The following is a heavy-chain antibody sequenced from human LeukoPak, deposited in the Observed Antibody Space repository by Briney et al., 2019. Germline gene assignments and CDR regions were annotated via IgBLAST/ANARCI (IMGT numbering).Heavy chain of an antibody. CDR1: GFTLSSYW. J-gene: IGHJ5*02. D-gene: IGHD3-9*01. Sequence: GGSLRLSCAASGFTLSSYWMSWVRQAPGKGLEWVANIKQDATEQYNVDSVKGRFTISRDNAENSLYLQMNSLRADDTAVYYCARVRYFDWLNNWFDPWGQGALVTVSS. CDR3: ARVRYFDWLNNWFDP. CDR2: IKQDATEQ. V-gene: IGHV3-7*01.